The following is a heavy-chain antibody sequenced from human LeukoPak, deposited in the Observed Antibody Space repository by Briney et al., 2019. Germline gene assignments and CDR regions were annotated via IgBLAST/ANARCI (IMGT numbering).Heavy chain of an antibody. CDR3: AKESLGIAVVPAAHYYYYYMDV. CDR2: ISSSSNYI. Sequence: PGGSLRLSCAASGFTFSSYSMNWVRQAPGKGLEWVSSISSSSNYIYYADSVKGRFTISRDNSKNTLYLQMNSLRAEDTAVYYCAKESLGIAVVPAAHYYYYYMDVWGKGTTVTISS. D-gene: IGHD2-2*01. V-gene: IGHV3-21*01. J-gene: IGHJ6*03. CDR1: GFTFSSYS.